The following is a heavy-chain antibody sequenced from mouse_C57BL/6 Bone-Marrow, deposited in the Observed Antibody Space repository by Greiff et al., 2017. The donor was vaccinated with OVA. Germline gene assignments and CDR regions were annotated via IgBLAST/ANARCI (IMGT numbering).Heavy chain of an antibody. V-gene: IGHV1-81*01. J-gene: IGHJ4*01. CDR2: IYPRSGNT. Sequence: QVQLQPSGAELARPGASVKLSCKASGYTFTSYGISWVKQRTGQGLEWIGEIYPRSGNTYYNEKFKGKATLTADKSSSTAYMELRSLTSEDSAVYFCARHQSYYAMDYWGQGTSVTVSS. CDR1: GYTFTSYG. CDR3: ARHQSYYAMDY.